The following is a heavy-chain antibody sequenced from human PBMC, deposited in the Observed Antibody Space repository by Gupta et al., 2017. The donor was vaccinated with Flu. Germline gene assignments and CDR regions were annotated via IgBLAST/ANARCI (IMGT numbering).Heavy chain of an antibody. J-gene: IGHJ5*02. CDR1: GGSFSGYY. D-gene: IGHD3-3*01. CDR2: INHSGDT. Sequence: QVQLQPWGAGLLKPSETLSLTCAVYGGSFSGYYWSWIRQSPGKGLEWIGEINHSGDTNYNPSLKSRITISVDTSRSQFSLNLTSVTAADTAVYYCARLRPLLRFLAAWGQGTQVTVSS. CDR3: ARLRPLLRFLAA. V-gene: IGHV4-34*02.